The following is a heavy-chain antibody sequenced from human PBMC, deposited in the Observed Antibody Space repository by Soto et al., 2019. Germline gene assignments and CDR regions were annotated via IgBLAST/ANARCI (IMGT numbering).Heavy chain of an antibody. CDR3: ARDLHYWSLLIDH. D-gene: IGHD2-8*02. Sequence: QVQMVESGGGVVQPGGALRVSGTASGVSLSRYGLHWVRQAPGKGLAWVAGLWSDGINTYYTDSVKGRFTISRDNSKNMLYLEMNSLGAEDTAVYYCARDLHYWSLLIDHWGNGALVTVS. J-gene: IGHJ4*01. V-gene: IGHV3-33*01. CDR1: GVSLSRYG. CDR2: LWSDGINT.